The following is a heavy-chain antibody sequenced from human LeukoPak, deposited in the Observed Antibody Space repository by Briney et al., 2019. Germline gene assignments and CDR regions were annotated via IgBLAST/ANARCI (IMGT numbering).Heavy chain of an antibody. CDR2: LPYDGSYN. CDR1: GFPFSSYS. J-gene: IGHJ5*01. D-gene: IGHD2-15*01. Sequence: PGGSLRLSCAASGFPFSSYSMNWVRQAPGKGLEWLAWLPYDGSYNLTAASLRGRFAISKDISTNTLYLDMDSLTAEDTAVYYCAAAGLGVAHWIDSWGQGTLVTVSS. V-gene: IGHV3-30*02. CDR3: AAAGLGVAHWIDS.